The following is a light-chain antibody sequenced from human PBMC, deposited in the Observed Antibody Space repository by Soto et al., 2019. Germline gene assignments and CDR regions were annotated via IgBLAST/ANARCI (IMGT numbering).Light chain of an antibody. J-gene: IGKJ4*01. V-gene: IGKV3-20*01. CDR3: QQYESSPLT. CDR2: RAS. CDR1: QSVSSAL. Sequence: EIVLTQSPDTLSLSPGERATLSCMASQSVSSALLAWYQQKPGQAPRLLIYRASTRATGIPDRFTGSGSGTDFTLTISRLEPEDFAVYYCQQYESSPLTFGGGTKVEIK.